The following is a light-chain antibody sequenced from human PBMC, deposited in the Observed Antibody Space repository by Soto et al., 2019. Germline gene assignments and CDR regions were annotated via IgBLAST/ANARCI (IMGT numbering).Light chain of an antibody. Sequence: IVMTQSPATLSVSPGERATLSCRASQSVSSKLAWYQQKPGQAPRLLIYGASTRATGIPARFSGSGSGTEFTLTISTLQSDDSATYYCQQYNTYSRTFGQGTKVEVK. CDR3: QQYNTYSRT. J-gene: IGKJ1*01. CDR1: QSVSSK. CDR2: GAS. V-gene: IGKV3-15*01.